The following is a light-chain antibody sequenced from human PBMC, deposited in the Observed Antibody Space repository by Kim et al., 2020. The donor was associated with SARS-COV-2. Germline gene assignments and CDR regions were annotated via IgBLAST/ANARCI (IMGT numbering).Light chain of an antibody. CDR2: QDN. CDR1: KLGDKY. Sequence: SYELTQPPSVSVSPGQTASITCSGDKLGDKYACWDLQKPGQSPVLVIYQDNKRPSGIPERFSGSNSGNTATLTISGTQATDEADYYCQAWDSSTVLFGGG. CDR3: QAWDSSTVL. J-gene: IGLJ3*02. V-gene: IGLV3-1*01.